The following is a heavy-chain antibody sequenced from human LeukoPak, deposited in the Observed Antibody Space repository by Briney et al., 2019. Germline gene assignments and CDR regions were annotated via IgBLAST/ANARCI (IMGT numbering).Heavy chain of an antibody. D-gene: IGHD1-26*01. Sequence: GGSLRLSCAASGFTFSSYSMNWVRQAPGKGLEWVSSISSSSSYIYYADSVKGRFTISRDNAKNSLYLQMNSLRAEDTAVYYCARALRVGATGGLDYWGQGTLVTVSS. V-gene: IGHV3-21*01. CDR2: ISSSSSYI. J-gene: IGHJ4*02. CDR1: GFTFSSYS. CDR3: ARALRVGATGGLDY.